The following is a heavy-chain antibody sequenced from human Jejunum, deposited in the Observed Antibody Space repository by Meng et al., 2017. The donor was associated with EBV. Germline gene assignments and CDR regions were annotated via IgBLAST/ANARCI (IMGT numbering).Heavy chain of an antibody. CDR3: ARGRGYDYGDS. CDR1: VDSDTGYNY. CDR2: LYYAGKA. D-gene: IGHD5-12*01. J-gene: IGHJ5*02. Sequence: DPELVKPSETLSLTCRLCVDSDTGYNYWTWIRQPPGKGLEWIGNLYYAGKAIYKPSLQSRVTISVDTSKNQISLKVTSVTAADTAIYYCARGRGYDYGDSWGQGTLVTVSS. V-gene: IGHV4-61*01.